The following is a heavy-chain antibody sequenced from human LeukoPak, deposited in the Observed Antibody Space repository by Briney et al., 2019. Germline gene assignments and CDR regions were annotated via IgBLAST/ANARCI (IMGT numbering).Heavy chain of an antibody. V-gene: IGHV4-39*07. Sequence: SETLSLTCTVSGGSISSSSYYWGWIRQPPGKGLEWIGSIYYSGSTYYNPSLKSRVTISVDTSKNQFSLKLSSVTAADTAVYHCARSKGLLLDYWGQGTLVTVSS. CDR3: ARSKGLLLDY. CDR2: IYYSGST. D-gene: IGHD2-15*01. J-gene: IGHJ4*02. CDR1: GGSISSSSYY.